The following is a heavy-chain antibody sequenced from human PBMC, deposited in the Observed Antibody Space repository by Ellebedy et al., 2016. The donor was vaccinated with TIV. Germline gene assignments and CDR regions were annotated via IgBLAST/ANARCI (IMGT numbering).Heavy chain of an antibody. V-gene: IGHV4-39*01. CDR3: AAPLPTLAFGSADFRDGDY. Sequence: MPSETLSLTCTVSGGSISSSHYYWGWIRQPQGKGLEWIGSFYDGGHTYFNPSLTSRVTIAVDTSKNQFSLNLSFVTAADTAIYYCAAPLPTLAFGSADFRDGDYWGRGTLVTVSS. CDR1: GGSISSSHYY. J-gene: IGHJ4*02. D-gene: IGHD3-10*01. CDR2: FYDGGHT.